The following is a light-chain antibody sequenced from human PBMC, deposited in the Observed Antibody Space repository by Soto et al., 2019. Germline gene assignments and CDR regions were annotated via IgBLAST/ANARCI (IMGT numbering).Light chain of an antibody. Sequence: IPMTHSHSTLCASLGYGFTIICRASQSISSWLAWYQQKPGKAPKLLIYDASSLESGVPSRFSGSGSGTEFTLTISSLQPDDFATYYCQQYNSYWTFGQGTKV. CDR3: QQYNSYWT. CDR2: DAS. CDR1: QSISSW. J-gene: IGKJ1*01. V-gene: IGKV1-5*02.